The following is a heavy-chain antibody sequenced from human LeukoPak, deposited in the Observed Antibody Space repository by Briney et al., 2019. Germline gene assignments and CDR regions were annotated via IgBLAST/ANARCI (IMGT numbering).Heavy chain of an antibody. CDR3: VRDTDITTSVYFFDY. V-gene: IGHV3-48*04. CDR1: GFTFRIYS. D-gene: IGHD5-18*01. CDR2: ISSSGTTI. J-gene: IGHJ4*02. Sequence: GGSLRLSCAASGFTFRIYSMNWVRQAPGKGLEWVTYISSSGTTIYYADSVKGRFTISRDNAKNSLYLRMNSLRAEDTAVYYCVRDTDITTSVYFFDYWGQGTLVTVSS.